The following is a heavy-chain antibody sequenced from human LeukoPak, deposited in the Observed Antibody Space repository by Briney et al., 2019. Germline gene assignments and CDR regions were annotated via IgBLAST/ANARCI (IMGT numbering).Heavy chain of an antibody. J-gene: IGHJ6*03. CDR2: IIPIFGTA. V-gene: IGHV1-69*05. CDR1: GGTFSSYA. D-gene: IGHD1-14*01. Sequence: ASVKVSCKASGGTFSSYAISWVRQAPGQGLEWMGGIIPIFGTANYAQKFQGRVTMTRDTSTSTVYMELSSLRSEDTAVYYCARGNPYYYYYMDVWGIGTTVTVSS. CDR3: ARGNPYYYYYMDV.